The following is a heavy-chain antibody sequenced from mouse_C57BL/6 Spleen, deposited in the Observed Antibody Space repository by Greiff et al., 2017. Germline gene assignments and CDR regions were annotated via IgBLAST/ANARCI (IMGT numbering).Heavy chain of an antibody. V-gene: IGHV1-20*01. D-gene: IGHD1-1*01. Sequence: EVQLQQSGPELVKPGDSVKISGKASGYSFTGYFMNWVMQSHGKSLEWIGRINPYNGDPFSNQKFKGKATLTVDKSSSTAHMELRSLTSEDSAVYYCARDFGSSYRYFDVWGTGTTVTVSS. CDR3: ARDFGSSYRYFDV. CDR2: INPYNGDP. CDR1: GYSFTGYF. J-gene: IGHJ1*03.